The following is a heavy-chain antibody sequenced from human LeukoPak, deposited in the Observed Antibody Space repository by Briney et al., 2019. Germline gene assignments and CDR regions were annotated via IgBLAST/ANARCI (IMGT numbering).Heavy chain of an antibody. CDR2: INHSGST. V-gene: IGHV4-34*01. CDR3: ARGHSKYYDFWSGYRDYYYMDV. D-gene: IGHD3-3*01. Sequence: PSETLSLTCAVYGGSFSGYYWSWIRQPPGKGLECIGEINHSGSTNYNPSLKSRVTISVDTSKNQFSLKLSSVTAADTAVYYCARGHSKYYDFWSGYRDYYYMDVWGKGTTVTVSS. CDR1: GGSFSGYY. J-gene: IGHJ6*03.